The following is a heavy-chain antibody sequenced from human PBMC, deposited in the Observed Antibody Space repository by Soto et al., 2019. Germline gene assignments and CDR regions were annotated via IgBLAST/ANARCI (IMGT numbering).Heavy chain of an antibody. CDR3: ARLRSAKDYYKWIDP. CDR1: GAALNSGNYY. Sequence: SETLALTCSVSGAALNSGNYYWSWIRQVPGKGLEWIGHIYVTGAVDYNPSLRDRITISQDKSERQFYLNLRIVTAGDTAVYYSARLRSAKDYYKWIDPGGQGTVV. J-gene: IGHJ5*02. D-gene: IGHD3-10*01. V-gene: IGHV4-31*03. CDR2: IYVTGAV.